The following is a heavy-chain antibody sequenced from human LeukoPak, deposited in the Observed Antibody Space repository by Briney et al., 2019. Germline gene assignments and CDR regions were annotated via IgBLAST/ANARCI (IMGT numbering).Heavy chain of an antibody. CDR1: SGSICNFY. J-gene: IGHJ3*02. D-gene: IGHD2-15*01. CDR3: AREGFGREVVAAIFDAFDI. CDR2: IYYSGST. V-gene: IGHV4-59*12. Sequence: SETLSLTCNVSSGSICNFYWSWLRQPAGKGLEWIGYIYYSGSTNYNPSLKSRVTISVDTSKNQFSLKLSSVTAADTAVYYCAREGFGREVVAAIFDAFDIWGQGTMVTVSS.